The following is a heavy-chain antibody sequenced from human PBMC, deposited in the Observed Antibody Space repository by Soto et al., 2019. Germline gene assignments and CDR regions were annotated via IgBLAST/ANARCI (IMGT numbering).Heavy chain of an antibody. CDR2: IWYDGSKQ. J-gene: IGHJ3*01. V-gene: IGHV3-33*01. CDR1: GFTFSSYG. Sequence: QVQLVESGGGVVQPGRSLRLSCAASGFTFSSYGMHWVRQAPGKGLEWLSVIWYDGSKQNYAESVKGRFTISRDFSKTTLYLEMNSLRVEDRAVYYCAREDDYSDAFDLWGQGTMVTVSS. CDR3: AREDDYSDAFDL. D-gene: IGHD4-4*01.